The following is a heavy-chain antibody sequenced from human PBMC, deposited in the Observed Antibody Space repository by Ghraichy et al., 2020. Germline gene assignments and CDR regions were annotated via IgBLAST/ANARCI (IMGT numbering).Heavy chain of an antibody. CDR1: GFTFNSYG. D-gene: IGHD1-1*01. V-gene: IGHV3-7*03. CDR3: AIADNWSDVGPFDH. J-gene: IGHJ4*02. Sequence: GGSPRLSCAASGFTFNSYGMHWVRQAPGKGLEWVANMNQGGSEIYYGDSARGRFSISRDNAKNLLYLQMSSLRAEDTAVYYCAIADNWSDVGPFDHWGQGTAVTVSS. CDR2: MNQGGSEI.